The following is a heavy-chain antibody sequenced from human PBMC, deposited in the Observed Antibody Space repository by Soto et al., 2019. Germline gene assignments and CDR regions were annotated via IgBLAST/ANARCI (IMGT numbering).Heavy chain of an antibody. Sequence: PXXSLRLSCAASRFTFTSYGMHWVRQAPGKGMEWVEXLWYDXSTKYYEDSVXXRFTISRXXSKKQLYMQMNSLRAEDTAVYYSARDREYHLAYWGQGTLVTVYS. V-gene: IGHV3-33*01. CDR3: ARDREYHLAY. J-gene: IGHJ4*02. CDR1: RFTFTSYG. D-gene: IGHD2-2*01. CDR2: LWYDXSTK.